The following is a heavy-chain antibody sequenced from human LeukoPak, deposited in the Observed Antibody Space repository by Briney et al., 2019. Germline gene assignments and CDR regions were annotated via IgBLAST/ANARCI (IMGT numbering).Heavy chain of an antibody. CDR1: GYSISTGYY. CDR3: ARLEPYYYDSSGSTVFDY. V-gene: IGHV4-38-2*02. J-gene: IGHJ4*02. CDR2: IHHGGST. D-gene: IGHD3-22*01. Sequence: SETLSLTSTVSGYSISTGYYWGWIRQSPGKGLEWLATIHHGGSTYDNPSLKSRVTISVDTSKNQFSLKLSSVTAADTAVYYCARLEPYYYDSSGSTVFDYWGQGTLVTVSS.